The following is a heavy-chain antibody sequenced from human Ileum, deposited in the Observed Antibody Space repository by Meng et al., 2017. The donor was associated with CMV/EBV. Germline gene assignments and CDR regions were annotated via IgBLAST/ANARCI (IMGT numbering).Heavy chain of an antibody. CDR3: ARGKIENSCVSGTYYNLYYFDF. CDR2: ISTRENT. Sequence: PGLSNLSETFSLTSTVSVDSISNYYWSWTRQAVGQGMEWIVRISTRENTNNNPSLNSRVTMSLDTSKNQFSLKLGSVTAADTAVYYCARGKIENSCVSGTYYNLYYFDFWGQGALVTVFS. J-gene: IGHJ4*02. CDR1: VDSISNYY. V-gene: IGHV4-4*07. D-gene: IGHD3-10*01.